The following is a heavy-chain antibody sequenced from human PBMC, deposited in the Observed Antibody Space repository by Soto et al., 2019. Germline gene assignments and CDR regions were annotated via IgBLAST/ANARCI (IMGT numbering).Heavy chain of an antibody. CDR1: GFTFSSYA. CDR2: ISGSDGST. Sequence: GGSLRLSCAASGFTFSSYAMHWVRQAPGKGLEWVAVISGSDGSTYYADSVKGRFTISRDNSKNTLNLQMNSLRAEDTAVYYCARVSGSYYYGMDVWGQGTTVTVSS. D-gene: IGHD1-26*01. CDR3: ARVSGSYYYGMDV. J-gene: IGHJ6*02. V-gene: IGHV3-23*01.